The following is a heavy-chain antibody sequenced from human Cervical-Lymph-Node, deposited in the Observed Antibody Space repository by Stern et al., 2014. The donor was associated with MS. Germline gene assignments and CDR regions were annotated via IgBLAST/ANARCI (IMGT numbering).Heavy chain of an antibody. CDR3: GRFTRGSPSDY. D-gene: IGHD3-10*01. CDR1: GFTFSVYW. J-gene: IGHJ4*02. CDR2: IRDDGSDK. V-gene: IGHV3-7*01. Sequence: EVQLVESGGGLVPPGESLTLSCVASGFTFSVYWMSWVRPAPGKGLGLVANIRDDGSDKYYVDSVKGRFTISRDNAKNSLYLQMNSLRGEDTAVYFCGRFTRGSPSDYWGQGTQVTVSP.